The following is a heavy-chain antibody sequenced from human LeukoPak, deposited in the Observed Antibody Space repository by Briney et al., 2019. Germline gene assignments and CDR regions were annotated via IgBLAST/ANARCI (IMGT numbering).Heavy chain of an antibody. CDR3: ARLLTGWFDP. CDR1: GGSISSGGYY. D-gene: IGHD1-14*01. CDR2: IYHSGST. J-gene: IGHJ5*02. Sequence: SETLSLTCTVSGGSISSGGYYWSWIRQPPGKGLEWIGYIYHSGSTYYNPSLKSRVTISVDASKNHFSLNLSSVTASDTAVYYCARLLTGWFDPWGQGTLVTVSS. V-gene: IGHV4-30-2*03.